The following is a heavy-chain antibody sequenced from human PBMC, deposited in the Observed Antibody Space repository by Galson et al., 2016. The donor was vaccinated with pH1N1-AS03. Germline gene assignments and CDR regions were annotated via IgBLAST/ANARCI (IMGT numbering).Heavy chain of an antibody. Sequence: SVKVSCKVFGGSFSRYAISWVRQAPGQGLEWLGGVTPIFGTTNYAQKFQDRVTITADTSTSASDMELSSLRSDDTAVYYCAQGSYTYGPRVFDSWGQGTLVTVSS. CDR3: AQGSYTYGPRVFDS. V-gene: IGHV1-69*06. CDR1: GGSFSRYA. J-gene: IGHJ4*02. CDR2: VTPIFGTT. D-gene: IGHD5-18*01.